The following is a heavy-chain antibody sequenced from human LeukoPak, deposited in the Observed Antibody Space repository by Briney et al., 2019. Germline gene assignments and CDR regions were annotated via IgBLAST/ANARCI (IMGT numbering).Heavy chain of an antibody. CDR3: ARARPVVVPAATYYFDY. CDR2: ISSSSSTI. D-gene: IGHD2-2*01. V-gene: IGHV3-48*01. Sequence: GGSLRPSCAASGFTFSSYSMNWVRQAPGKGLEWVSYISSSSSTIYYADSVKGRFTISRDNAKNSLYLQMNSLRAEDTAEYYCARARPVVVPAATYYFDYWGQGTLVTVSS. CDR1: GFTFSSYS. J-gene: IGHJ4*02.